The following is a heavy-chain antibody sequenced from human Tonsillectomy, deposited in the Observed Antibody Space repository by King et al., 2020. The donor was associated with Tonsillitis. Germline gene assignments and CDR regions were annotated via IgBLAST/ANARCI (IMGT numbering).Heavy chain of an antibody. Sequence: EVQLVESGGGLVQPGGSLRLSCAASGFSFSNYWMTWVRQAPGKGLEWVANIRKDGSAMYYVDSVKGRFTISRDNAKSSLFLQMDSLGADDTAVYFCVRDMSPYDGSAYHDAFDIWGQGTMVTVSS. CDR1: GFSFSNYW. D-gene: IGHD3-22*01. V-gene: IGHV3-7*03. CDR2: IRKDGSAM. CDR3: VRDMSPYDGSAYHDAFDI. J-gene: IGHJ3*02.